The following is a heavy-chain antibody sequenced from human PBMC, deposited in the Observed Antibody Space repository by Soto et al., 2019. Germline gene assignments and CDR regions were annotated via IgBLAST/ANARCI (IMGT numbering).Heavy chain of an antibody. D-gene: IGHD2-15*01. J-gene: IGHJ3*02. CDR3: ARVDCSGGSCYWVGAFDI. V-gene: IGHV1-18*01. Sequence: ASVKVSSKASGFTFTSYGISWVRQAPGKRLEWMGWISAYNGNTNYAQKLQGRVTMTTDTSTSTAYMELRSLRSDDTAVYYCARVDCSGGSCYWVGAFDIWGQGTMVTVSS. CDR1: GFTFTSYG. CDR2: ISAYNGNT.